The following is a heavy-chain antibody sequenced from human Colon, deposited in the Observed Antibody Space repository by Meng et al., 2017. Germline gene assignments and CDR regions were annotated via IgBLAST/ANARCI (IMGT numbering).Heavy chain of an antibody. CDR3: ARRVQYSSGYYYFDF. V-gene: IGHV4-4*02. CDR1: GGTLISSTL. CDR2: IYSSGST. J-gene: IGHJ4*02. D-gene: IGHD3-22*01. Sequence: VQVQELRPGPVEPTPALSLTCAVYGGTLISSTLATCGRQHPGKGMVWIREIYSSGSTNYNPSVKSRVTISIATYKTEFSVKLTSVTVADTALYYCARRVQYSSGYYYFDFWGQGTLVTVSS.